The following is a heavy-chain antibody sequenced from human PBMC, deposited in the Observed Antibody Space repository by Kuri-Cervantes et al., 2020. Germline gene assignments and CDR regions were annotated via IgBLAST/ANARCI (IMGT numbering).Heavy chain of an antibody. CDR3: VKDTQISTGGFFDY. CDR1: GFTVSSNY. CDR2: IYIGGST. V-gene: IGHV3-53*04. D-gene: IGHD2-15*01. Sequence: GESLKISCGASGFTVSSNYMSWVRQTTGKGLEWVSVIYIGGSTYYADSVKGRFTISRHNTKNTLYLQMNSLRVEDTAVYYCVKDTQISTGGFFDYWGQGTLVTVSS. J-gene: IGHJ4*02.